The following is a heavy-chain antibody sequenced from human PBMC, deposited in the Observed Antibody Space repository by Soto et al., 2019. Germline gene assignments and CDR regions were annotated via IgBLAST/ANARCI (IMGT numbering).Heavy chain of an antibody. J-gene: IGHJ4*02. CDR3: ANDDRLVVVPAASPYYFDY. D-gene: IGHD2-2*01. CDR1: GLTGSSFA. V-gene: IGHV3-23*01. Sequence: GSLRLSCAASGLTGSSFAMSWVRQAPGKGLEWVSAISGSGGSTHYADSVKGRFTISRDNSKNTLYLQMNSLRAEDTAVYYCANDDRLVVVPAASPYYFDYWGQGTLVTVPQ. CDR2: ISGSGGST.